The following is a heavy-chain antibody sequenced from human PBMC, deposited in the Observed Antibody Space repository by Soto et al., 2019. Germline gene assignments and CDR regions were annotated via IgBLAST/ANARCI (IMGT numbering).Heavy chain of an antibody. J-gene: IGHJ3*02. CDR1: GFTFSSYG. D-gene: IGHD4-17*01. Sequence: QVQLVESGGGVVQPGRSLRLSCAASGFTFSSYGMHWVRQAPGKGLEWVAVIWYDGSNKYYADSVKGRFTISRDNSKNTLYLQMNSLRAEDTAVYYCSVTTVVDAFDIWGQGTMVTVSS. CDR2: IWYDGSNK. V-gene: IGHV3-33*01. CDR3: SVTTVVDAFDI.